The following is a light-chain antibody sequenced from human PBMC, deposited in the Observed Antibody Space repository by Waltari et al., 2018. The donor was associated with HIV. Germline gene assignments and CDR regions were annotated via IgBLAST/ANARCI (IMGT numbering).Light chain of an antibody. Sequence: ENVLTQSQGTLSLSPGERATLSCRASQFVSNSHLAWYRQKPGQPPELLIYATSSRATGVPDRFSGSGSGTDFTLTISRLEPGDFVVYYCQQYATSPVTFGPGTKVHL. V-gene: IGKV3-20*01. CDR3: QQYATSPVT. CDR1: QFVSNSH. CDR2: ATS. J-gene: IGKJ3*01.